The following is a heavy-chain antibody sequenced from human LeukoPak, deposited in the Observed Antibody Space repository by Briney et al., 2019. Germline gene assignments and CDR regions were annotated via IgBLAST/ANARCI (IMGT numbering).Heavy chain of an antibody. J-gene: IGHJ4*02. CDR1: WFTVSSNY. CDR2: IYSGGST. D-gene: IGHD6-19*01. Sequence: GGSLRLSCAASWFTVSSNYMSWVRQPPGKGLEWVSVIYSGGSTYYADSVKGRFTISRHNSKNTLYLQMNSMRAEDTAVYYCARSVSSGWYYFDYWGQGTLVTVSS. V-gene: IGHV3-53*01. CDR3: ARSVSSGWYYFDY.